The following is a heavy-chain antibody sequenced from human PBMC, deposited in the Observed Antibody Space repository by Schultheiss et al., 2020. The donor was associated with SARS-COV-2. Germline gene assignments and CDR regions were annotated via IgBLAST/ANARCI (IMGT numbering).Heavy chain of an antibody. CDR1: EYTFTGYY. V-gene: IGHV1-46*01. J-gene: IGHJ6*02. D-gene: IGHD2-15*01. CDR3: ARDGYLYCSGGSCYPTFYYYYGMDV. CDR2: INPSGGST. Sequence: ASVKVSCKASEYTFTGYYIHWVRQAPGQGLEWMGIINPSGGSTSYAQKFQGRVTMTRDTSTSTVYMELSSLRSEDTAVYYCARDGYLYCSGGSCYPTFYYYYGMDVWGQGTTVTVSS.